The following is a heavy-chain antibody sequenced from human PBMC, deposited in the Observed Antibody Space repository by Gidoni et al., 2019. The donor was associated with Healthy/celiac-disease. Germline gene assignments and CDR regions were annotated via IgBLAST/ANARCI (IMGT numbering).Heavy chain of an antibody. V-gene: IGHV4-39*01. CDR3: ARRDIGYDSILVDY. D-gene: IGHD3-22*01. J-gene: IGHJ4*02. CDR2: SYYRGST. CDR1: CGSISSSSYY. Sequence: QLQLQESGPGLVTPSETLSLTCTVSCGSISSSSYYWGWIRQPPVKGLEWIGSSYYRGSTYDNPYPKSRVTISVDTSKNQFSRKLSAVTAADTAVYYFARRDIGYDSILVDYWGQGTLVTVSS.